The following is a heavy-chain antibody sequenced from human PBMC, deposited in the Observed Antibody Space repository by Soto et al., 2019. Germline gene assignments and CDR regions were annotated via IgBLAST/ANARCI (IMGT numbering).Heavy chain of an antibody. CDR1: GYTFTSYY. V-gene: IGHV1-46*01. D-gene: IGHD6-6*01. CDR2: INPSGGST. CDR3: ATSIAALDYFDY. Sequence: ASVKVSCKASGYTFTSYYMHWVRQAPGQGLEWMGIINPSGGSTNYAQKFQGRVTMTRDTSTSTVYMELNSLRAEDTAVYYCATSIAALDYFDYWGQGTLVTVSS. J-gene: IGHJ4*02.